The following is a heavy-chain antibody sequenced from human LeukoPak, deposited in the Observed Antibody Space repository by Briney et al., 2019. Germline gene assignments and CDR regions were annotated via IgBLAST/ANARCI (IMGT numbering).Heavy chain of an antibody. CDR3: ARDLGPKQWLVPFDY. D-gene: IGHD6-19*01. Sequence: PSQTLSLTCTVSGGSISSGSYYWSWIRQPAGKGLEWIRRIYTSGSTNYNPSLKSRVTISVDTSKNQFSLKLSSVTAADTAVYYCARDLGPKQWLVPFDYWGQGTLVTVSS. J-gene: IGHJ4*02. V-gene: IGHV4-61*02. CDR1: GGSISSGSYY. CDR2: IYTSGST.